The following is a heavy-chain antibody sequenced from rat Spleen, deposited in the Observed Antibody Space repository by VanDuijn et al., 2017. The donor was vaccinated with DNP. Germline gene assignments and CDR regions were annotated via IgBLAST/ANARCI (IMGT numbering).Heavy chain of an antibody. CDR2: ITGSGDNT. D-gene: IGHD1-4*01. CDR1: GFNFNFDW. V-gene: IGHV5-31*01. CDR3: TRHVLPLRVWDY. J-gene: IGHJ2*01. Sequence: EVQLVESGGDLVHPGRSLKLSCVASGFNFNFDWMTWVRQVPGKGLVWVASITGSGDNTYYPDSVKGRFTISRDNAKSTLYLQINSLRSEDMATYYCTRHVLPLRVWDYWGQGVMVTVSS.